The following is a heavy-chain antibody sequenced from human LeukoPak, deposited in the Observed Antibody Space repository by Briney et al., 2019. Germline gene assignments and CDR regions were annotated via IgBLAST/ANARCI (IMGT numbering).Heavy chain of an antibody. Sequence: SETLSLTCTVSGYSISSGYYWGWIRQPPGKGLEWIGSIYYSGSTYYNPSLKSRVTISVDTSKNQFSLKLSSVTAADTAVYYCARLLGGYPAWGQGTLVTVSS. J-gene: IGHJ4*02. CDR3: ARLLGGYPA. D-gene: IGHD3-22*01. V-gene: IGHV4-38-2*02. CDR2: IYYSGST. CDR1: GYSISSGYY.